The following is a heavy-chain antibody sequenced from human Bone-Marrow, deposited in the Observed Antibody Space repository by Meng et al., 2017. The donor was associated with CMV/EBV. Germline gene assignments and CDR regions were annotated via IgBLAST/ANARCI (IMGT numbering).Heavy chain of an antibody. CDR3: ASRYCSITSCFP. V-gene: IGHV1-2*02. D-gene: IGHD2-2*01. CDR1: GYTFTGYY. J-gene: IGHJ5*02. Sequence: SGKVSCQASGYTFTGYYIYWVRQAPGQGLGWMGWINPNSGGTNYAQKFQGRVTMTRDTSISTAYMELSRLTSADMAVYYCASRYCSITSCFPWGQGTLVTVSS. CDR2: INPNSGGT.